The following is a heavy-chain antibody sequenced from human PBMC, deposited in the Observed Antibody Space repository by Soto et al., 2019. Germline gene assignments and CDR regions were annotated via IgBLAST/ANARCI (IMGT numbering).Heavy chain of an antibody. CDR3: AKGRYDFWSPYYFDS. J-gene: IGHJ4*02. CDR2: ITWNSRVL. CDR1: GLNFDDFA. V-gene: IGHV3-9*01. Sequence: GGSLRLSCVGTGLNFDDFAMHWVRQAPGRGLEWVSGITWNSRVLAYADSVKGRFTISRDNARNSLYLQMDSLRDEDTALYYCAKGRYDFWSPYYFDSWGQGTLVTVSS. D-gene: IGHD3-3*01.